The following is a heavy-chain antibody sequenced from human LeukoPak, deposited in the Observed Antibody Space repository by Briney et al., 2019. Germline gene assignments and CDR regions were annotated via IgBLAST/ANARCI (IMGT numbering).Heavy chain of an antibody. CDR1: GFTFSSYW. V-gene: IGHV3-7*01. CDR2: IKQDGSEK. Sequence: PGGSLRLSCAASGFTFSSYWMSWVRQAPGKGLEWVANIKQDGSEKYYVDSVKGRFTISRDNAKNSLYLQMNSLRAEDTAVYYCARDSLFGDSLYDYWGQGTLVTVSS. D-gene: IGHD3-3*01. CDR3: ARDSLFGDSLYDY. J-gene: IGHJ4*02.